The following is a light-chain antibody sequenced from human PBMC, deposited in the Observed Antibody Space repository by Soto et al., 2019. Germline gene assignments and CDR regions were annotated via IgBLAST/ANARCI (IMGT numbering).Light chain of an antibody. CDR3: QQYGSSLEGT. Sequence: EIVMTQSPATLSVSPGERATLSCRASQSVSSNLAWYQQKPGQAPRLLIYGASTRATGIPARFSGSGSGTDFTLTISRLEPEDFAVYYCQQYGSSLEGTFGQGTKVDI. CDR1: QSVSSN. J-gene: IGKJ1*01. CDR2: GAS. V-gene: IGKV3-15*01.